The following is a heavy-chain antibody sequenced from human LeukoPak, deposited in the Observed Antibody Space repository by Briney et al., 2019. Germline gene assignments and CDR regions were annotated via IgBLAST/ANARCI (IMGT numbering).Heavy chain of an antibody. Sequence: PGGSLRLSCAASGFTFSFYWMSWVRQAPGKALEWVANMNRDGSEINYVDSVRGRFTISRDNAKNSVYLQMNSLRAEDTAVYFCVRDLGFSTFDNWGQGTLVTVSS. D-gene: IGHD5/OR15-5a*01. CDR3: VRDLGFSTFDN. V-gene: IGHV3-7*01. J-gene: IGHJ4*02. CDR1: GFTFSFYW. CDR2: MNRDGSEI.